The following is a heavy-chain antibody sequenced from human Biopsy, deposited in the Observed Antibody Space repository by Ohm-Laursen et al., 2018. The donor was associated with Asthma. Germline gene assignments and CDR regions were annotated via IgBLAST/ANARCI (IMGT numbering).Heavy chain of an antibody. CDR2: ISYDGSNK. Sequence: SLRLSCSAFGFTFSTYAMHWVRQAPGKGLEWVAVISYDGSNKYYADSVKGRFTISRDNSKNTLYLQMNSLRGDDTAVYYCARDMNRDGWYFDYWGRGTLVTVSS. V-gene: IGHV3-30-3*01. CDR3: ARDMNRDGWYFDY. CDR1: GFTFSTYA. J-gene: IGHJ4*02. D-gene: IGHD5-24*01.